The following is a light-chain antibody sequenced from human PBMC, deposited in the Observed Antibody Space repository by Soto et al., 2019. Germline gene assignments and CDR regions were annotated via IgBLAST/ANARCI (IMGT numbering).Light chain of an antibody. CDR1: QSVSSSY. J-gene: IGKJ3*01. V-gene: IGKV3-20*01. CDR3: QPYRSS. Sequence: EIVLTQSPGTLSLSPGERATLSCRASQSVSSSYLAWYQQKPGQAPRLLIYGASSRATGIPDRFSGSGSGTDFTLTISRLEPEDFAVYYRQPYRSSFGPGTKVDIK. CDR2: GAS.